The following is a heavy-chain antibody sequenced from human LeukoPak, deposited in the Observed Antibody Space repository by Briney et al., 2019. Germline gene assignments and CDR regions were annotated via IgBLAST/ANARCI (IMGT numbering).Heavy chain of an antibody. V-gene: IGHV3-69-1*02. CDR2: ISGSGAT. CDR3: ARDPMYNGGNSGAFDF. D-gene: IGHD4-23*01. Sequence: GGSLRLSCAASGSIFSDHFMTWLRQVPGKGLEWISYISGSGATYYADSVKGRFTISRDNAQNSLWLQMNSLRVEDTAVYYCARDPMYNGGNSGAFDFWGQGTLVTVSS. J-gene: IGHJ3*01. CDR1: GSIFSDHF.